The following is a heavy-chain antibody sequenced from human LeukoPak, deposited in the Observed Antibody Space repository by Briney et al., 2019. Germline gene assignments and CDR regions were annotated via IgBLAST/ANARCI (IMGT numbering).Heavy chain of an antibody. CDR1: GFTFSTYA. V-gene: IGHV3-48*02. Sequence: GGSLRLSCVASGFTFSTYAMNWVRQAPGRGLEWVSYINSISETIYYADSVKGRFTISRDNAKNSLYLQMNSLRDEDTAVYYCARDHAASGSFYGYWGQGTLVTVSS. CDR3: ARDHAASGSFYGY. J-gene: IGHJ4*02. D-gene: IGHD3-10*01. CDR2: INSISETI.